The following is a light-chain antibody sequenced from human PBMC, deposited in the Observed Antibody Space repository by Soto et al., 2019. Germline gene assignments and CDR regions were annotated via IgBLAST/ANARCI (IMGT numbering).Light chain of an antibody. CDR2: TTN. V-gene: IGLV1-44*01. J-gene: IGLJ1*01. CDR1: SSNIGTSS. Sequence: QSVLTQPHSASGTPGQRGTISCSGSSSNIGTSSVHWFQQLPGTAPKLLISTTNQRPSGVPERFSGSKSGTSASLAISGLQSEDEADYYCAAWDDSLNGHVFGTGIKATVL. CDR3: AAWDDSLNGHV.